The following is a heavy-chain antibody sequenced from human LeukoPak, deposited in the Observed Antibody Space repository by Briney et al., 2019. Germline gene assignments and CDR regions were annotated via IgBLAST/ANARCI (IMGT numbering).Heavy chain of an antibody. Sequence: GGSLKLSCAASVFTFSGSAMHWVRQASGKGLEWVGRIRSKANSYATAYAASVKGRFTISRDDSKNTAYLQMNSLKTEDTAVYYCTRHTEDYDFWSGYSYQDYWGQGTLVTVSS. D-gene: IGHD3-3*01. CDR2: IRSKANSYAT. J-gene: IGHJ4*02. CDR1: VFTFSGSA. CDR3: TRHTEDYDFWSGYSYQDY. V-gene: IGHV3-73*01.